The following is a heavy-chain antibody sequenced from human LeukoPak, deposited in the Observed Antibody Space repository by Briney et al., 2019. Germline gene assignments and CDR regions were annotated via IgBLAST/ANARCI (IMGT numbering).Heavy chain of an antibody. CDR2: IYETGNS. D-gene: IGHD3-10*01. Sequence: SETLSLTCTVSGGSINSISHCLAWIRQPPGKGLEVIGTIYETGNSYYNPSLNSRVIISVDTSKKQFSLNLKSVTAADTAVYYCARVPLTGSSGRGYIDFWGQGTLVTVSS. V-gene: IGHV4-39*02. CDR1: GGSINSISHC. CDR3: ARVPLTGSSGRGYIDF. J-gene: IGHJ4*02.